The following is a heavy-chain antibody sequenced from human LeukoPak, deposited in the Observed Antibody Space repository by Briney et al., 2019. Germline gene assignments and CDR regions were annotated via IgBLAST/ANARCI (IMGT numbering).Heavy chain of an antibody. CDR1: GGSFSGYY. CDR2: INHSRYS. CDR3: ARDSGTTGEVKFDP. J-gene: IGHJ5*02. Sequence: SETLSLMCTVYGGSFSGYYWSWIREPPGKGLEWIGEINHSRYSNYNPSLKSRVTISVDTSKNQFSLKLSSMTAADTAIYYCARDSGTTGEVKFDPWGQGILVTVSS. V-gene: IGHV4-34*01. D-gene: IGHD3-10*01.